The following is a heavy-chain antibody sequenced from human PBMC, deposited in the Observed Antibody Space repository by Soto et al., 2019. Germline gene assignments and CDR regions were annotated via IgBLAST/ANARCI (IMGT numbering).Heavy chain of an antibody. CDR3: AAGEASSRNLAPYYLDF. J-gene: IGHJ4*02. V-gene: IGHV4-59*01. D-gene: IGHD6-13*01. CDR2: IHYSGTT. Sequence: WTWIRQPPGKGLEWIGYIHYSGTTSFFPSYNPSLRSRVTISEDTSKNRFSLKLLSVTTADTAVYFCAAGEASSRNLAPYYLDFWGQGTLVTASS.